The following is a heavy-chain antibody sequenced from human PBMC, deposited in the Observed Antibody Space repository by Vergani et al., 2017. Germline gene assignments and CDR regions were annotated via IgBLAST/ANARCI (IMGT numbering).Heavy chain of an antibody. D-gene: IGHD3-9*01. Sequence: QVQLVQSGAEVKKPGSSVKVSCKASGGTFSSYAISWVRQAPGQGLEGMGRIIPIFGTANYAQKFQGRVTITADESTSTAYMELSSLRSEDTAVYYCASTYYDILTSLAYYYYGMDVWGQGTTVTVSS. CDR3: ASTYYDILTSLAYYYYGMDV. CDR1: GGTFSSYA. CDR2: IIPIFGTA. V-gene: IGHV1-69*13. J-gene: IGHJ6*02.